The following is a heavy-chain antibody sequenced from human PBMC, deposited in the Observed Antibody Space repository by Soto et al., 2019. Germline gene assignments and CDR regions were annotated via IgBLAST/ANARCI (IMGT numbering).Heavy chain of an antibody. Sequence: QVQLVESGGGVVQPGRSLRLSCAASGFTFSSYAMHWVRQAPGKGLEWVAVISYDGSNKYYADSVKGRFTISRDNSKNTLYLQMNSLRAEDTAVYYCARDRYGSGSYLVDYWGQGTLVTVSS. D-gene: IGHD3-10*01. CDR2: ISYDGSNK. V-gene: IGHV3-30-3*01. CDR3: ARDRYGSGSYLVDY. J-gene: IGHJ4*02. CDR1: GFTFSSYA.